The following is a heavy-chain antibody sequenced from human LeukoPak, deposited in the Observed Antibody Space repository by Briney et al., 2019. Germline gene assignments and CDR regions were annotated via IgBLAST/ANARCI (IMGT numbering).Heavy chain of an antibody. CDR3: TRDVYKVVGATTIF. D-gene: IGHD1-26*01. CDR2: ITSRPYGGTT. J-gene: IGHJ4*02. Sequence: GGSLRLSCTTSGFIFGDYAMAWVRQAPGKGLEWVGFITSRPYGGTTEYAASVKGRFTISRDDSKSIAYLQMNSLKSEDTGVYYCTRDVYKVVGATTIFWGQGTLVTVSS. V-gene: IGHV3-49*04. CDR1: GFIFGDYA.